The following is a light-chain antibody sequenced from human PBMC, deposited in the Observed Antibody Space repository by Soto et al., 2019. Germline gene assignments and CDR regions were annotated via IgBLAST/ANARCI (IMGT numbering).Light chain of an antibody. Sequence: QPVLTQSPSASASLGASVKHTCTLSSGHSSYAIAWHQQQPEKGPRYLMKLNSDGSHSKGDGIPDRFSGSSSGAERYLTISSLQSEDEADYYCQTWGTGIHVFGTGTKVTVL. J-gene: IGLJ1*01. V-gene: IGLV4-69*01. CDR2: LNSDGSH. CDR1: SGHSSYA. CDR3: QTWGTGIHV.